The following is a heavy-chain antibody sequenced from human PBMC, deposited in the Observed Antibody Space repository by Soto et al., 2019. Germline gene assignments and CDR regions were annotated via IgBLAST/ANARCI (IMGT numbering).Heavy chain of an antibody. D-gene: IGHD2-15*01. CDR2: IYHSGST. V-gene: IGHV4-38-2*01. Sequence: PSETLSLTCAVSGYSISSGYYWGWIRQPPGXGLEWIGSIYHSGSTYYNPSLKSRVTISVDTSKNQFSLKLSSVTAADTAVYYCARGLAVVVVAARINWFDPWGQGTLVTVSS. CDR1: GYSISSGYY. J-gene: IGHJ5*02. CDR3: ARGLAVVVVAARINWFDP.